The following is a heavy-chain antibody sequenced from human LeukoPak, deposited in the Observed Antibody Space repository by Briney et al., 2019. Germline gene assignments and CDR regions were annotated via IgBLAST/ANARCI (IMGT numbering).Heavy chain of an antibody. V-gene: IGHV4-61*02. Sequence: PSETLSLTCTVSGGSISSGSYYWSWIRQPAGKGLEWIGRIYTSGSTNYNPSLKSRVTISVDTSKDQFSLKLSSVTAADTAVYYCARGVEGEQWLDNFDYWGQGTLVTVSS. J-gene: IGHJ4*02. CDR1: GGSISSGSYY. CDR2: IYTSGST. CDR3: ARGVEGEQWLDNFDY. D-gene: IGHD6-19*01.